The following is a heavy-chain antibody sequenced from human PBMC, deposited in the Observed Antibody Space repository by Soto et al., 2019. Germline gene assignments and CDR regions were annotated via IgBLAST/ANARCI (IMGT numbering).Heavy chain of an antibody. D-gene: IGHD2-2*02. V-gene: IGHV4-31*03. J-gene: IGHJ6*02. CDR1: GGSISSGGYY. CDR2: IYYSGST. CDR3: ARYNRKLRPAGPAAISPAGYYYCRGG. Sequence: SETLSLTCTVSGGSISSGGYYWSWIRQHPGKGLEWIGYIYYSGSTYYNPSLKSRVTISVDTSQNQFSLNVSSVTAADTAVYYWARYNRKLRPAGPAAISPAGYYYCRGGWGQVTTGTVSS.